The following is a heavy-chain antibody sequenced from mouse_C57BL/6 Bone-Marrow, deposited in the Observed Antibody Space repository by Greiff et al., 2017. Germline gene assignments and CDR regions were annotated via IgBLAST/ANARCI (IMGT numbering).Heavy chain of an antibody. CDR2: IDPEDGDT. CDR3: TTARWSSFAY. Sequence: VQLQQSGAELVRPGASVKLSCTASGFNIKDYYMHWVKQRPEQGLEWIGRIDPEDGDTEYAPKFQGKATMTADTSSNTAYLQRSSRTSEDTAVYYCTTARWSSFAYWGQGTLVTVSA. J-gene: IGHJ3*01. CDR1: GFNIKDYY. D-gene: IGHD2-3*01. V-gene: IGHV14-1*01.